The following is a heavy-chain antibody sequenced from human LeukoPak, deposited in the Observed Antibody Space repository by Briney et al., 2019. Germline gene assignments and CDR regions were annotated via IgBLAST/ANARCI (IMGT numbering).Heavy chain of an antibody. V-gene: IGHV4-59*08. CDR1: GGSISGCY. CDR3: ARHYCSGGSCYGLGAY. J-gene: IGHJ4*02. Sequence: PSETLSLTCTVSGGSISGCYWSWIRQPPGKGLEWIGCFYYTGSTNYNPSLKSRATISVDTSKSQFSLKLSSVTAADTAVYYCARHYCSGGSCYGLGAYWGQGTLVTVSS. D-gene: IGHD2-15*01. CDR2: FYYTGST.